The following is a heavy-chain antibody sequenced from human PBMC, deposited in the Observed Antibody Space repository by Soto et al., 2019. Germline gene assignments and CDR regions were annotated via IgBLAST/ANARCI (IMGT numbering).Heavy chain of an antibody. Sequence: GGSLRLSCVASGFTFSTYCMNWVRQVPGKGLEWVANIKEDGSDKYYVDSVKGRFTISRDNAKKSLYLQMDSLRAEDTAMYYCARDHEPRPPTVTLHNVAFDIWGQGTKVTVSS. D-gene: IGHD4-17*01. V-gene: IGHV3-7*01. CDR2: IKEDGSDK. CDR3: ARDHEPRPPTVTLHNVAFDI. CDR1: GFTFSTYC. J-gene: IGHJ3*02.